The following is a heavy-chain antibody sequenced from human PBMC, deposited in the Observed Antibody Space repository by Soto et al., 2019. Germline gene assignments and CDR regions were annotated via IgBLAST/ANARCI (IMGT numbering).Heavy chain of an antibody. V-gene: IGHV4-59*01. CDR1: GGSISSYY. CDR3: ARVSDFWSGYRDAFDI. D-gene: IGHD3-3*01. CDR2: IYYSGST. J-gene: IGHJ3*02. Sequence: SETLSLTCTVSGGSISSYYWSWIRQPPGKGLEWIGYIYYSGSTNYNPSLKSRVTISVDTSKNQFSLKLSSVTAADTAVYYCARVSDFWSGYRDAFDIWGQGTMVTVS.